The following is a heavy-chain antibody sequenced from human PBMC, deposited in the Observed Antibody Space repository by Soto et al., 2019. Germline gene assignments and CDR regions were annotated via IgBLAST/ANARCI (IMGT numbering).Heavy chain of an antibody. J-gene: IGHJ3*02. V-gene: IGHV6-1*01. CDR3: ASIPVRVLNLEPGAFDI. Sequence: SQTLSLTCAISGDSVSSNSAAWNWIRQSPSRGLEWLGRTYYRSKWYNDYAVSVKSRITINPDTSKNQFSLQLNSVTPEATADYYCASIPVRVLNLEPGAFDIWGQGTMVTVSS. CDR1: GDSVSSNSAA. D-gene: IGHD2-2*01. CDR2: TYYRSKWYN.